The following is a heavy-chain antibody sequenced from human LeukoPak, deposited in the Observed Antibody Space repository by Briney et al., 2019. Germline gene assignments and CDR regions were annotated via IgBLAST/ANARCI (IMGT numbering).Heavy chain of an antibody. CDR2: IWYDGSNN. CDR3: ARELPPVVKYYFVY. CDR1: GFTFSDYG. D-gene: IGHD2-2*01. Sequence: GGSLRLSCAASGFTFSDYGMHWVRQAPGKGLEWVAVIWYDGSNNYYAVSVKGRFPISRNNSKNTLFLKMNTLRAEDSARYYCARELPPVVKYYFVYWGQGALVTVSS. V-gene: IGHV3-33*01. J-gene: IGHJ4*02.